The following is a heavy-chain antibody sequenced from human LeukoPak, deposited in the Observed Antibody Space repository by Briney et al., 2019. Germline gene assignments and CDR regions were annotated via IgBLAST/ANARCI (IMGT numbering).Heavy chain of an antibody. Sequence: PGGSLRLSCAASGFTFSGYAMSWVRQAPGKGLEWVSAISGSGGSTYYADSVKGRFTISRDNSKNTLYLQMNSLRAEDTAVYYCAKDLVSYYDILTGYSAFDYWGQGTLVTVSS. D-gene: IGHD3-9*01. CDR3: AKDLVSYYDILTGYSAFDY. CDR2: ISGSGGST. J-gene: IGHJ4*02. CDR1: GFTFSGYA. V-gene: IGHV3-23*01.